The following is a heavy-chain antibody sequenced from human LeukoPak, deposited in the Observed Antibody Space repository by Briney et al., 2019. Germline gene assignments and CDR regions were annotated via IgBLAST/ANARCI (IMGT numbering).Heavy chain of an antibody. CDR3: VRDFRSADY. J-gene: IGHJ4*02. CDR2: ICPDGTVT. V-gene: IGHV3-74*01. Sequence: GGSLRLSRAASGFTFSTYCMHWVRQAPGKGPMWVSRICPDGTVTNYADSVKARFIISRDNARNTVYLQMNSLRVEDTAVYYCVRDFRSADYWGQGTLVTVSS. CDR1: GFTFSTYC.